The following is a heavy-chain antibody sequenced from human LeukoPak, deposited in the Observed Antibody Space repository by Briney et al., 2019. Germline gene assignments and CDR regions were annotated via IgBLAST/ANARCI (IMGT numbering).Heavy chain of an antibody. CDR3: TTGRYSSGWA. J-gene: IGHJ5*02. V-gene: IGHV3-15*01. CDR2: IKSKTDGGTT. CDR1: GFTFSNAW. D-gene: IGHD6-19*01. Sequence: GGSLRLSCAASGFTFSNAWMSWVRQAPGKGLEWAGRIKSKTDGGTTDYAAPVKGRFTISRDDSKNTLYLQMNSLKTEDTAVYYCTTGRYSSGWAWGQGTLVTVSS.